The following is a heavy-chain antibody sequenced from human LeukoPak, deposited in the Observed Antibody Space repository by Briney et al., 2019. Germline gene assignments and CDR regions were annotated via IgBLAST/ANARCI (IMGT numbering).Heavy chain of an antibody. Sequence: ASVKVSFKASGYTFTSYGISWVRQAPGQGLEWMGWISAYNGNTNYAQKLQGRVTMTTDTSTSTAYMELRSLRSDDTAVYYCARDGRFLEWLPQNFDYWGQGTLVTVSS. CDR2: ISAYNGNT. D-gene: IGHD3-3*01. J-gene: IGHJ4*02. CDR1: GYTFTSYG. CDR3: ARDGRFLEWLPQNFDY. V-gene: IGHV1-18*01.